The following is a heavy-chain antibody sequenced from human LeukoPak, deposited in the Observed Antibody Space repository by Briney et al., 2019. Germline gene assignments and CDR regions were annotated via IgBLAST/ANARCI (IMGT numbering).Heavy chain of an antibody. CDR1: GFTFSSYA. J-gene: IGHJ4*02. CDR3: ARVRGGSVVVVIDY. Sequence: GRSLRLSCGASGFTFSSYAMHWVRQAPGKGLEWVAVISYDGSNKYYADSVKGRFTISRDNSKNTLYLQMNRLRAEDTAVYYCARVRGGSVVVVIDYWGRGTLVTVSS. V-gene: IGHV3-30-3*01. CDR2: ISYDGSNK. D-gene: IGHD3-22*01.